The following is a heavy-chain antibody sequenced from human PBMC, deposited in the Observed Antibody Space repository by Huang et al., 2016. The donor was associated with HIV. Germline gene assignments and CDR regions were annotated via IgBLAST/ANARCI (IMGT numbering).Heavy chain of an antibody. CDR1: GFSFSGYG. J-gene: IGHJ5*02. CDR2: VGRWGGNI. CDR3: VREGNPGSSWFFGDNWFP. V-gene: IGHV3-23*01. Sequence: EVQLLESGGGLAQPGGSLRLSCAASGFSFSGYGMRWVRQAPGRGLEWVAAVGRWGGNIFYSNSVRGRFTVSRDNSKNTLYLQMTTLRVEDTAVYFCVREGNPGSSWFFGDNWFPLGPGNPGHRLP. D-gene: IGHD6-13*01.